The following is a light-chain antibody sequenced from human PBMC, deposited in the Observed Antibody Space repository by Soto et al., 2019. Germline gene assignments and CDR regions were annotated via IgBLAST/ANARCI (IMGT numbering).Light chain of an antibody. CDR2: AAS. CDR3: QQSYG. J-gene: IGKJ3*01. V-gene: IGKV1-39*01. Sequence: DIQMTQSPSSLSASVGDRVTITCRASQSISIYLNWYQQKPGKAPKLLIYAASSLQSGVPSRFSGSGSGTDFPLIISSLQPEDFATYHWQQSYGFGPETKVDIK. CDR1: QSISIY.